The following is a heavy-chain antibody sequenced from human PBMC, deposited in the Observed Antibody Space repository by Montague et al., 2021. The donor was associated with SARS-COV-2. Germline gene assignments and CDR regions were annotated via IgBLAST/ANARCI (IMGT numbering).Heavy chain of an antibody. CDR1: GFNFSHYY. CDR3: ASATSLNTTGWYEFEF. Sequence: FRSLSWAASGFNFSHYYMSWIRQAPGKGLEWLSWISGSGSPIYYSDSVKGRFTISRDHAKNSVYLQMTSLRAEDTATYYCASATSLNTTGWYEFEFWGQGTLVTVS. J-gene: IGHJ5*01. CDR2: ISGSGSPI. V-gene: IGHV3-11*01. D-gene: IGHD6-19*01.